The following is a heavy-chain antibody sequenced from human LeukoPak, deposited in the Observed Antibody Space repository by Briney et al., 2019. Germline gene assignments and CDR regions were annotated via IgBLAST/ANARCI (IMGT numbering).Heavy chain of an antibody. CDR3: AREAYYDFWSGRNWFDP. V-gene: IGHV4-61*01. J-gene: IGHJ5*02. CDR1: GGSISSGSYY. CDR2: IYYSGST. Sequence: SETLSLTCTVSGGSISSGSYYWSWIRQPPGKGLEWIGYIYYSGSTNYNPSLKSRVTISVDTSKNQFSLKLSSVTAADTAVYYCAREAYYDFWSGRNWFDPWGQGTLVTVSS. D-gene: IGHD3-3*01.